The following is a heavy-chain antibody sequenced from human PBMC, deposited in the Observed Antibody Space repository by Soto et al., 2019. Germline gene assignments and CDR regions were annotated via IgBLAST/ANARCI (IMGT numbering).Heavy chain of an antibody. CDR2: IWYDGSNK. V-gene: IGHV3-33*01. D-gene: IGHD1-26*01. CDR1: GFTFSSYG. J-gene: IGHJ4*02. Sequence: QVQLVESGGGVVQPGRSLRLSCAASGFTFSSYGMHWVRQAPGKGLEWVAVIWYDGSNKYYADSVKGRFTISRDNSKNTPYLQMNSLRAEDTAVYYCARDARSGSDLVPVAYWGQGTLVTFAS. CDR3: ARDARSGSDLVPVAY.